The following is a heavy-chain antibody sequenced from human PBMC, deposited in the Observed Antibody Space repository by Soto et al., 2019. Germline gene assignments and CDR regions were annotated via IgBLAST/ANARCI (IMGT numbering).Heavy chain of an antibody. CDR1: GFTFSSYA. J-gene: IGHJ4*02. CDR2: ISGSGGST. Sequence: VGSLRLSCAASGFTFSSYAMSWVRQAPGKGLEWVSAISGSGGSTYYADSVKGRFTISRDNSKNTLYLQMNSLRAEDMAVYYCAKDAGYSYGYDYFDYWGQGTLVTVSS. D-gene: IGHD5-18*01. CDR3: AKDAGYSYGYDYFDY. V-gene: IGHV3-23*01.